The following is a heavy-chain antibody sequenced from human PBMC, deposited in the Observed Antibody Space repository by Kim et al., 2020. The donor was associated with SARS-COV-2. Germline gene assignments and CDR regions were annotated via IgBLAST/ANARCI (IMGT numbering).Heavy chain of an antibody. J-gene: IGHJ6*02. CDR2: IYYSGST. Sequence: SETLSLTCTVSGGSISSGGYYWSWIRQHPGKGLEWIGYIYYSGSTYYNPSLKSRVTISVDTSKNRFSLKLSSVTAADTAVYYCAVAVAGAYYYYYYGMDVWGQGTTVTVSS. D-gene: IGHD6-19*01. CDR1: GGSISSGGYY. V-gene: IGHV4-31*03. CDR3: AVAVAGAYYYYYYGMDV.